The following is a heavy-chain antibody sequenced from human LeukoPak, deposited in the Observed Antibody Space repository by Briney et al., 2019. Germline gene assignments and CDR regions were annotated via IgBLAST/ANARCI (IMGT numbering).Heavy chain of an antibody. CDR3: ARVNLRGSQYNWFDP. CDR1: GGTLNSHT. D-gene: IGHD1-26*01. V-gene: IGHV1-69*08. Sequence: ASVKVSCKASGGTLNSHTFSWVRQAPGQGLEWMGRITPIIDSAKYAQNFQDRVSITADKSTSIVYLELSSLRSEDTAVYFCARVNLRGSQYNWFDPWGQGTLVTVSS. CDR2: ITPIIDSA. J-gene: IGHJ5*02.